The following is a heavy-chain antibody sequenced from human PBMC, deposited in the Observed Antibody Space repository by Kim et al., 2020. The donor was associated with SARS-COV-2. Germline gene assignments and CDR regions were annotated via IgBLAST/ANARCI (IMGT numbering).Heavy chain of an antibody. J-gene: IGHJ4*02. CDR1: GYTFTRYA. Sequence: ASVKVSCKASGYTFTRYAIHWVRQAPGQGLEWMGWIDTNSGNPTYAQGFTGRFVFSLDTSVSTAYLQISSLKAEDTAVYYCVRGPYDILTGYDPRDYWGQ. CDR2: IDTNSGNP. D-gene: IGHD3-9*01. V-gene: IGHV7-4-1*02. CDR3: VRGPYDILTGYDPRDY.